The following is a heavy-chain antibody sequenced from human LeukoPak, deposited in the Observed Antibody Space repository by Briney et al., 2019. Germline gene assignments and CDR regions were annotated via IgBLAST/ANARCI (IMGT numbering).Heavy chain of an antibody. V-gene: IGHV4-59*12. CDR2: VSYSGST. CDR1: GGSINNYY. J-gene: IGHJ4*02. Sequence: SETLSLTCTVSGGSINNYYWSWIRQPAGKGLEWIGFVSYSGSTNYNPSLNGRVTILDTSKNQFSLRLNSVTAADTAVYYCARGGASSRYFDYWGQGTLVTVSS. D-gene: IGHD1-26*01. CDR3: ARGGASSRYFDY.